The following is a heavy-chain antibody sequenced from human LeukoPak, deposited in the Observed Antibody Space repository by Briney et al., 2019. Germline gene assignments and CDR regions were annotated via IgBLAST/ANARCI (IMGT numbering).Heavy chain of an antibody. D-gene: IGHD3-10*01. V-gene: IGHV3-11*01. J-gene: IGHJ4*02. CDR3: ARDPIYYGSGSELFDY. Sequence: PGGSLRLSCAASGFTFSDYYMSWIRQAPGKGLEWVSYISSSGSTIYYADSVKGRFTISRDNAKNSLYLQMNGLRAEDTAVYYCARDPIYYGSGSELFDYWGQGTLVTVSS. CDR2: ISSSGSTI. CDR1: GFTFSDYY.